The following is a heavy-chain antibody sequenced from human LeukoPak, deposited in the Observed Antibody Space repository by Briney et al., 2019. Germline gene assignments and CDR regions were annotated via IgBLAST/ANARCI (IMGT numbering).Heavy chain of an antibody. CDR2: IYSSGST. Sequence: SQTLSLTCTVSGGSISSGGYYWSWIRQPAGKGLEWIGRIYSSGSTNYNPSLKSRVTISVDTSKNQFSLKLSSVTAADTAMYYCARNNYSNSAQSGMDVWGQGTTVTVSS. CDR1: GGSISSGGYY. CDR3: ARNNYSNSAQSGMDV. D-gene: IGHD4-11*01. V-gene: IGHV4-61*02. J-gene: IGHJ6*02.